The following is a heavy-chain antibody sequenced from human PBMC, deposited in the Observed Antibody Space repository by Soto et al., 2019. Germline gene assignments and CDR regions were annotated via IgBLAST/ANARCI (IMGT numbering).Heavy chain of an antibody. D-gene: IGHD1-26*01. V-gene: IGHV1-69*01. CDR3: ASRRGGYSGSYYVR. CDR2: IIPIFGTA. Sequence: QVQLVQSGAEVKKPGSSVKVSCKASGGTFSSYAISWVRQAPGQGLEWMGGIIPIFGTANYAQKFQGRVTITADESTSTAYMELISLRSEDTAVYYCASRRGGYSGSYYVRWGQGTLVTVSS. J-gene: IGHJ4*02. CDR1: GGTFSSYA.